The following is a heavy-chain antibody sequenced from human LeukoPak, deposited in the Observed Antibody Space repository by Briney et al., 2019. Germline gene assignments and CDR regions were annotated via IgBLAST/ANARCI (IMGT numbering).Heavy chain of an antibody. Sequence: ASVKVSCEASGYTFTDYYIHWVRQAPGQGLEWMGWINPNSGDRNSAQKFQGRVTMTRDTSITTVYMELNWLTSDDTAIYYCARADRLAGGPYLIDPWGQGTLVTVSS. CDR3: ARADRLAGGPYLIDP. D-gene: IGHD2-21*01. J-gene: IGHJ5*02. V-gene: IGHV1-2*02. CDR2: INPNSGDR. CDR1: GYTFTDYY.